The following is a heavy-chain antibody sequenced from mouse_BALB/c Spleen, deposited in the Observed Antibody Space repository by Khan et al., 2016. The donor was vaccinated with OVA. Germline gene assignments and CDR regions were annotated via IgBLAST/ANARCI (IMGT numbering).Heavy chain of an antibody. J-gene: IGHJ2*01. D-gene: IGHD2-4*01. V-gene: IGHV1-5*01. Sequence: VHVKQSGTVLARPGASVKMSCKASGYSFTNYWMHWVKQRPGQVLEWIGTIYPGNSDTRYNQKFKDKAKLTAVASASTAYMDLSSLTSEDSAVYYCARSYDSFYFDYWGQGSTLTVSS. CDR1: GYSFTNYW. CDR3: ARSYDSFYFDY. CDR2: IYPGNSDT.